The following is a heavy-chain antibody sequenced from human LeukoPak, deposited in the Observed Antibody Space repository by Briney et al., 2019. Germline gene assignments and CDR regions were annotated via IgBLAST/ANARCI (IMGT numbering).Heavy chain of an antibody. CDR3: ARGPDYGYYFDY. D-gene: IGHD4-17*01. Sequence: SETLSLTCAVYGGSFSGYYWCWIRQPPGKGLEWIGEINHSGSTNYNPSLKSRVTISVDTSKNQFSLKLSSVTAADTAVYYCARGPDYGYYFDYWGQGTLVTVSS. V-gene: IGHV4-34*01. CDR2: INHSGST. J-gene: IGHJ4*02. CDR1: GGSFSGYY.